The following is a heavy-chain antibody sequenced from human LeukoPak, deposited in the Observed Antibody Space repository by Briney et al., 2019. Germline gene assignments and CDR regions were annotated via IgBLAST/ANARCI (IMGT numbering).Heavy chain of an antibody. Sequence: GGSLRLSCAASGFTFSSYSMNWVRQAPGKGLEWVSYISSSSSTIYYADSVKGRFTISRDNAKNSLYLQMNSLRAEDTAVYYCARRGVAVAGKGIDYWGQGTLVTVSS. CDR1: GFTFSSYS. J-gene: IGHJ4*02. D-gene: IGHD6-19*01. V-gene: IGHV3-48*01. CDR2: ISSSSSTI. CDR3: ARRGVAVAGKGIDY.